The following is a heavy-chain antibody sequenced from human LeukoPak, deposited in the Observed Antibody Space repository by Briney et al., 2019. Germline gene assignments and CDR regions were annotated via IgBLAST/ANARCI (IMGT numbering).Heavy chain of an antibody. Sequence: PGGSLRLSCAASGFTFDDYGMHWVRQTPGKGLEWVSGISWNSGRKDYVESVKGRFTISRDNAKNSLFLQKDSLRAEDTALYYCAKDQYYDRSGYYYGYAFDIWGQGTMVTVSS. CDR1: GFTFDDYG. CDR2: ISWNSGRK. J-gene: IGHJ3*02. V-gene: IGHV3-9*01. CDR3: AKDQYYDRSGYYYGYAFDI. D-gene: IGHD3-22*01.